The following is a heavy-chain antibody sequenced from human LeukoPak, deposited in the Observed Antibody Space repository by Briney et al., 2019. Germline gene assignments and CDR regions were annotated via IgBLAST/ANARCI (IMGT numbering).Heavy chain of an antibody. CDR3: ASRGSRGY. CDR1: GFTFSNYA. J-gene: IGHJ4*02. D-gene: IGHD3-10*01. CDR2: ISGSGGKS. Sequence: GGSLRLSCAASGFTFSNYAMSWVRQAPGKGLEWVSAISGSGGKSYYADSVKGRFTISRDNSENTLYLQMNSLRAEDTAVYYCASRGSRGYWGQGTLVTVSS. V-gene: IGHV3-23*01.